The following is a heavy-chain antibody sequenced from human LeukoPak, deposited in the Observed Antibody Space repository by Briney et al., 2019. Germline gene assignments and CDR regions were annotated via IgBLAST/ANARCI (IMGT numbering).Heavy chain of an antibody. J-gene: IGHJ6*03. CDR2: ISSSSSYI. D-gene: IGHD6-13*01. CDR1: GFTFSSYS. Sequence: GGSLRLSCAASGFTFSSYSMNWVRQAPRKGLEWVSSISSSSSYIYYADPVKGRFTISRDNAKNSLYLKTNSLRAEDTAVYYCARVAAAGRIYYYYYYMDVWGKGTTVTVSS. V-gene: IGHV3-21*01. CDR3: ARVAAAGRIYYYYYYMDV.